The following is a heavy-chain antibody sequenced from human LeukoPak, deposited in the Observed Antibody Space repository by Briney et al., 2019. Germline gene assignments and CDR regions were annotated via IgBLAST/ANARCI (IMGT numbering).Heavy chain of an antibody. V-gene: IGHV1-2*02. J-gene: IGHJ4*02. Sequence: ASVKVSCKASGYTFTGYYMHWVRQAPGQGLEWMGWINPNSGGTNYAQRFQGRVTMTRATSISTAYMELSRLRSDDTAVYYCASSSYDFWSGYLTHPYYFDYWGQGTLVTVSS. CDR3: ASSSYDFWSGYLTHPYYFDY. CDR2: INPNSGGT. D-gene: IGHD3-3*01. CDR1: GYTFTGYY.